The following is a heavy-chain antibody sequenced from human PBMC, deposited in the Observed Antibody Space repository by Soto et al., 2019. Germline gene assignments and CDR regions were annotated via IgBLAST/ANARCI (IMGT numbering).Heavy chain of an antibody. CDR3: ARDRRDIVVVSFSQYYFDY. CDR1: GGTFGSYA. Sequence: SVKVSCKASGGTFGSYAISWVRQAPGQGLEWMGGIIPIFGTANYAQKFQGRVTITADESTSTAYMELSSLRSEDTTVYYCARDRRDIVVVSFSQYYFDYWGQGTLVTVSS. D-gene: IGHD2-15*01. J-gene: IGHJ4*02. V-gene: IGHV1-69*13. CDR2: IIPIFGTA.